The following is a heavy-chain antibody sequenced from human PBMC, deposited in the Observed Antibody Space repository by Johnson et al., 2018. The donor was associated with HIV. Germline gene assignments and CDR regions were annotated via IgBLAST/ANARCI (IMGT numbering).Heavy chain of an antibody. CDR2: ISYDGSNK. CDR3: GRESTGAGTAFDI. D-gene: IGHD2-8*02. CDR1: GFTFSSYA. J-gene: IGHJ3*02. V-gene: IGHV3-30*04. Sequence: QVQLVESGGDLVKPGGSLRLSCAASGFTFSSYAMHWVRQAPGKGLEWVAVISYDGSNKYYADFVKGRFTISRYNAQNSLYLQMNSLRAEDTAVYYCGRESTGAGTAFDIWGQGTMVTVSS.